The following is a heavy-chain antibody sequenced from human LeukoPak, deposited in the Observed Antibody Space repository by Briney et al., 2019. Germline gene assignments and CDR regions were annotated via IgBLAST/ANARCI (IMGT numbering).Heavy chain of an antibody. D-gene: IGHD1-26*01. CDR3: ARGRSGLWELLDAFDI. CDR2: IYYSGST. J-gene: IGHJ3*02. V-gene: IGHV4-39*07. Sequence: SETLSLTCTVSGGSISSSSYYWGWIRQPPGKGLEWIGSIYYSGSTYYNPSLKSRVTISVDTSKNQFSLKLSSVTAADTAVYYCARGRSGLWELLDAFDIWGQGTMVTVSS. CDR1: GGSISSSSYY.